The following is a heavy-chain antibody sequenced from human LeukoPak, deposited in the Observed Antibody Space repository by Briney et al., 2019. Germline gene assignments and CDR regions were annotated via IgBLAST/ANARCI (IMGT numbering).Heavy chain of an antibody. J-gene: IGHJ3*02. CDR1: GFTFSSYA. V-gene: IGHV3-48*04. Sequence: GGSLRLSCAASGFTFSSYAMHWIRQAPGKGLEWVSYISSSGSTIYYADSVKGRFTITRDNAKSSLYLQMNSLRPEDTALYFCVKDREYSGYDSSGAFDSCGQGTMVTVSS. CDR2: ISSSGSTI. D-gene: IGHD5-12*01. CDR3: VKDREYSGYDSSGAFDS.